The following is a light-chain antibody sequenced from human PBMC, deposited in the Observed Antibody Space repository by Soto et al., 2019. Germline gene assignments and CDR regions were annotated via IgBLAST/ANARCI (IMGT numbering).Light chain of an antibody. Sequence: DLQMTQSPSSLSASVGARVSITCQASEDIRTSLSWFQHKPGRAPKLLIYGASYLETGVPSRFRGSGSGTDFTLTISSLQPEDTATYYCQHYDNLPPFPFGPGTMVDIK. CDR1: EDIRTS. J-gene: IGKJ3*01. CDR2: GAS. V-gene: IGKV1-33*01. CDR3: QHYDNLPPFP.